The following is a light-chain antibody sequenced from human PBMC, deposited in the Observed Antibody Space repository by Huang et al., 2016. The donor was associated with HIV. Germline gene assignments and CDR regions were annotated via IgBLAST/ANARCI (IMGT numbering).Light chain of an antibody. Sequence: EIVLTQSPATLSLSPGERATLSCRASQSGRTYLARYQQNPGQAPRLLIYDASNRATGIPARFSGSGSGTDFTLTISNLQSEDFAVYYCQQRSAWPLTFGGGTKVEI. CDR1: QSGRTY. CDR2: DAS. V-gene: IGKV3-11*01. CDR3: QQRSAWPLT. J-gene: IGKJ4*01.